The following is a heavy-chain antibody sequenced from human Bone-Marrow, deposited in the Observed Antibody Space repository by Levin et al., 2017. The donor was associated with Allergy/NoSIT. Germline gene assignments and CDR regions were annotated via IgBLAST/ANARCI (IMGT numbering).Heavy chain of an antibody. V-gene: IGHV4-61*01. Sequence: SQTLSLTCTVSGGSVSSGSYYWSWIRQPPGKGLEWIGYIYYSGSTNYNPSLKSRVTISVDTSKNKFSLKLRSVTAAHTAVYYCARYRVAAAEYYFDYWGQGTLVTVSS. CDR2: IYYSGST. CDR3: ARYRVAAAEYYFDY. CDR1: GGSVSSGSYY. J-gene: IGHJ4*02. D-gene: IGHD6-13*01.